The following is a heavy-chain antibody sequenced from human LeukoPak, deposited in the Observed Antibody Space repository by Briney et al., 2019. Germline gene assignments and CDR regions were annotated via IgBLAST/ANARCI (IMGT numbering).Heavy chain of an antibody. D-gene: IGHD3-3*01. CDR1: GYTFTSYD. CDR2: MNPNSGNT. Sequence: ASVKVSCKASGYTFTSYDINWVRQATGQGLEWMGWMNPNSGNTGYAQKFQGRVTITRNTSISTAYMELSSLRSEDTAVYYCARGNYDFWSGPEDYWGQGTLVTVSS. CDR3: ARGNYDFWSGPEDY. J-gene: IGHJ4*02. V-gene: IGHV1-8*03.